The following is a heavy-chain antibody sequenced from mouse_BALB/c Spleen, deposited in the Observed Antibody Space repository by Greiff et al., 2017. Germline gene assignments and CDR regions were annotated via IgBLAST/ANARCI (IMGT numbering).Heavy chain of an antibody. J-gene: IGHJ2*01. CDR1: GFAFSSYD. V-gene: IGHV5-12-1*01. Sequence: EVKVVESGGGLVKPGGSLKLSCAASGFAFSSYDMSWVRQTPEKRLEWVAYISSGGGSTYYPDTVKGRFTISRDNAKNTLYLQMSSLKSEDTAMYYCARSGLGLDYWGQGTTLTVSS. CDR2: ISSGGGST. CDR3: ARSGLGLDY. D-gene: IGHD4-1*01.